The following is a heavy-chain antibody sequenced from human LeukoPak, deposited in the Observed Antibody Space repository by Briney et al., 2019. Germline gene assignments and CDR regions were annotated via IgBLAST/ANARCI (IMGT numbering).Heavy chain of an antibody. CDR2: INHSGST. J-gene: IGHJ5*02. CDR3: ARGLGIVVVVAATTNWFDP. D-gene: IGHD2-15*01. CDR1: GGSFSGYY. V-gene: IGHV4-34*01. Sequence: SEILSLTCAVYGGSFSGYYWSWIRQPPGKGLEWIGEINHSGSTNYNPSLKSRVTISVDTSKNQFSLKLSSVTAADTAVYYCARGLGIVVVVAATTNWFDPWGQGTLVTVSS.